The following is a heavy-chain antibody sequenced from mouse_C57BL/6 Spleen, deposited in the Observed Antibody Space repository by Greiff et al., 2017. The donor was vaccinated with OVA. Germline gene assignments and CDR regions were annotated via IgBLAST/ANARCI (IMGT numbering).Heavy chain of an antibody. V-gene: IGHV1-61*01. CDR2: IYPSDSET. CDR1: GYTFTSYW. CDR3: AREDCSYAMDY. Sequence: QVQLQQPGAELVRPGSSVKLSCKASGYTFTSYWMDWVKQRPGQGLEWIGNIYPSDSETHYNQKFKDKATLTVDKSSSAAYMQLSSLTSEDSAVDYCAREDCSYAMDYWGQGTSVTVSS. J-gene: IGHJ4*01.